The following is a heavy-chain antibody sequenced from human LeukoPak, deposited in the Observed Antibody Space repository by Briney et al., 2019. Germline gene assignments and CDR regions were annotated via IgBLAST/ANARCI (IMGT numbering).Heavy chain of an antibody. Sequence: SETLSLTCAVYGGSFSGYYWSWIRQPPGKGLEWIGEINHSGSTNYNPSLKSRVTLSVDTSKNQFSLKLSSVTAADTAVYYCARGYPTLGYCSGGSCYRRINWFDPWGQGTLVTVSS. CDR3: ARGYPTLGYCSGGSCYRRINWFDP. CDR1: GGSFSGYY. D-gene: IGHD2-15*01. CDR2: INHSGST. J-gene: IGHJ5*02. V-gene: IGHV4-34*01.